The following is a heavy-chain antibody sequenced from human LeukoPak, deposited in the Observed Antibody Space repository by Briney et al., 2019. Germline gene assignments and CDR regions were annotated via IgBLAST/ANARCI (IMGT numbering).Heavy chain of an antibody. D-gene: IGHD1-14*01. V-gene: IGHV4-39*07. CDR3: AREQRITGGFDY. J-gene: IGHJ4*02. CDR1: GDSISSSSYY. Sequence: PSETLSLTCTVPGDSISSSSYYWGWIRQPPGKGLEWIGSIYYSGSTYYNPSLKSRVTISVDTSKNQFSLKLSSVTAADTAVFYCAREQRITGGFDYWGQGTLVTVSS. CDR2: IYYSGST.